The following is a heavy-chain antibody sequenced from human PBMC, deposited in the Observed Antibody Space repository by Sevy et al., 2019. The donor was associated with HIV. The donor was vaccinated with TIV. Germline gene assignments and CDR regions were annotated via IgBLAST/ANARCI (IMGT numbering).Heavy chain of an antibody. CDR1: GGSISSSSW. CDR3: ARALGGRGSYFDY. D-gene: IGHD1-26*01. V-gene: IGHV4-4*02. J-gene: IGHJ4*02. Sequence: SETLSLTCAVSGGSISSSSWWSWVRQPPGKGLEWIGEIYHSGSTNYNASLKSRVTISVDKSKNQFSLKLSSVTAADTAVYYCARALGGRGSYFDYWGQGTLVTVSS. CDR2: IYHSGST.